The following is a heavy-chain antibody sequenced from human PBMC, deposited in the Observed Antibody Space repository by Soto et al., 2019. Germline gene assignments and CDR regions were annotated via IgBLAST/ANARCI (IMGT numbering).Heavy chain of an antibody. CDR3: ARDLFGPPAHCSSTSCPTDGAFDI. J-gene: IGHJ3*02. V-gene: IGHV1-46*01. CDR2: INPSGGST. Sequence: EASVKVSCKASGYTFTSYYMHWVRQAPGQGLEWMGIINPSGGSTSYAQKFQGRVTMTRDTSTSTVYMELSSLRSEDTAVYYCARDLFGPPAHCSSTSCPTDGAFDIWGQGTMVTVSS. CDR1: GYTFTSYY. D-gene: IGHD2-2*01.